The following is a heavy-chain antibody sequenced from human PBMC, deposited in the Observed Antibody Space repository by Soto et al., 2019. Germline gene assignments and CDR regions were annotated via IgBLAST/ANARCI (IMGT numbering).Heavy chain of an antibody. CDR1: GGSISSYY. CDR2: IYYSGST. CDR3: ARGEYCSSTSCYENYYYYMDV. D-gene: IGHD2-2*01. J-gene: IGHJ6*03. Sequence: SETLSLTCTVSGGSISSYYWSWIRQPPGKGLEWIGYIYYSGSTNYNPSLKSRVTISVDTSKNQFSLKLSSVTAADTAVYYCARGEYCSSTSCYENYYYYMDVWGKGTTLTVSS. V-gene: IGHV4-59*01.